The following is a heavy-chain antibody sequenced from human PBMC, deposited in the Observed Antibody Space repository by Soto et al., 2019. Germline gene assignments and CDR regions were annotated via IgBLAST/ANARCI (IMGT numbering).Heavy chain of an antibody. CDR1: GASLGGFH. Sequence: SETLSLTCAIYGASLGGFHWTWLRQAPGKGLEWIGELIHGGSTNYNPSLKSRVSFSLDTSKNQFSLHLMSVTAADTAVYYCARSPLGYDYVRQTWREVGDSFDIWGRGTMVTVSS. D-gene: IGHD3-16*01. J-gene: IGHJ3*02. V-gene: IGHV4-34*12. CDR3: ARSPLGYDYVRQTWREVGDSFDI. CDR2: LIHGGST.